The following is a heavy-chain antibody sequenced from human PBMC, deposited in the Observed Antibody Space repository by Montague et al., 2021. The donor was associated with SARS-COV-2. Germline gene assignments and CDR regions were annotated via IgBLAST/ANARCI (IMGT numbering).Heavy chain of an antibody. CDR3: AREPESTITIFGVVSRYCRDV. D-gene: IGHD3-3*01. J-gene: IGHJ6*02. CDR1: GGSISSGGYY. V-gene: IGHV4-31*03. CDR2: IYYSGST. Sequence: TLSLTCTVSGGSISSGGYYWSWIRQHPGKGLEWIGYIYYSGSTYYNPSLKSRVTISVDTSKNQFSLKLSSVTAADTAVYYCAREPESTITIFGVVSRYCRDVGGQGTTVTVS.